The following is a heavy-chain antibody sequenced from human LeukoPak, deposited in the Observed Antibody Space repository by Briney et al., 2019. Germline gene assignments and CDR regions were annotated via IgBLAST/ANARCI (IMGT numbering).Heavy chain of an antibody. V-gene: IGHV1-69*05. D-gene: IGHD3-22*01. Sequence: ASVKVSCKASGGTFSSYAISWVRQAPGQGLEWMGRIIPIFGTANYAQKFQGRFTITTDESTSTAYMELSSLRSEDTAVYYCARAPYYYDSSGYSQGGYYYYYMDVWGKGTTVTVSS. CDR2: IIPIFGTA. J-gene: IGHJ6*03. CDR1: GGTFSSYA. CDR3: ARAPYYYDSSGYSQGGYYYYYMDV.